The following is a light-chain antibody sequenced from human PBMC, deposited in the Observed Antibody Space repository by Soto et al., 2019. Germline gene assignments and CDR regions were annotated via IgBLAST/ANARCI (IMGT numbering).Light chain of an antibody. CDR3: QQYNSYAWT. V-gene: IGKV1-5*01. J-gene: IGKJ1*01. CDR2: DAS. CDR1: QSVSSF. Sequence: DIQMTQSPSTLSASVGERVIISCRANQSVSSFLAWYQQKPGKAPKLLVYDASSLESGVPSRFRGSGSGTEFSLIISSLQPDDFATYYCQQYNSYAWTFGQGTKVDIK.